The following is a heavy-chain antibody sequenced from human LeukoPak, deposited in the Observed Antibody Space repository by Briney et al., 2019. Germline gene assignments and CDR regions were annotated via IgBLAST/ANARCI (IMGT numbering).Heavy chain of an antibody. V-gene: IGHV1-2*02. Sequence: ASVKVSCKASGYTFTGYYMHWVRQAPGQGLEWMGWINPNSGGINYAQKFQGRVTMTRDTSISTAYMELNRLRSDDTAVYYCAREGRDGYNIGYWGQGTLVTVSS. J-gene: IGHJ4*02. D-gene: IGHD5-24*01. CDR2: INPNSGGI. CDR3: AREGRDGYNIGY. CDR1: GYTFTGYY.